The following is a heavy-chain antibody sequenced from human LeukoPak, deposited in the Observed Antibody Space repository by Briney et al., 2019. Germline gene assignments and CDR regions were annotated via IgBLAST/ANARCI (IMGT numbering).Heavy chain of an antibody. D-gene: IGHD3-22*01. Sequence: SETLSLTRTLSGGSISSGAYWGGVRQPPGKGLEWIGTIYHSGSTYYNPSLNSRVTISIDTSKNQFSLKLTSVTAADTAVYYCANSWYYLDSSGLPKSDAFDRWGQGTLVTVSS. V-gene: IGHV4-38-2*02. CDR1: GGSISSGAY. CDR3: ANSWYYLDSSGLPKSDAFDR. CDR2: IYHSGST. J-gene: IGHJ3*01.